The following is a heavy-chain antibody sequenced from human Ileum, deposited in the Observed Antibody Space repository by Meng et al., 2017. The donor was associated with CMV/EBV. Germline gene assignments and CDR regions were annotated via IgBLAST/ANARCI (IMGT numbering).Heavy chain of an antibody. CDR1: GGSISSGSDY. CDR3: AGGAITGTTEVPFDY. J-gene: IGHJ4*02. CDR2: IYPSEST. V-gene: IGHV4-61*02. Sequence: HDPAPGRRNPSPTLPLTCPVSGGSISSGSDYWSWIRQPAGKGLEWIGRIYPSESTNYNPSLKSRVTISVDTSKNQFSLKLSSVTATDTAVYYCAGGAITGTTEVPFDYWGQGTLVTVSS. D-gene: IGHD1-20*01.